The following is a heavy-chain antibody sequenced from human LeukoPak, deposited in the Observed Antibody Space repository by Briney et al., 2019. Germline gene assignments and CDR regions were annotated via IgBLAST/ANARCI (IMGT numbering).Heavy chain of an antibody. CDR3: ARDNNDPFGDY. J-gene: IGHJ4*02. D-gene: IGHD3-16*01. CDR2: LNPNSGGT. Sequence: GASVKVSCKTSGYTFTANYLHWVRQAPGQGFEWMGWLNPNSGGTRYAQKFQGRVTMTRDTSISTAYMELSGLRSDDTAVYYCARDNNDPFGDYWGQGTLVVVSS. CDR1: GYTFTANY. V-gene: IGHV1-2*02.